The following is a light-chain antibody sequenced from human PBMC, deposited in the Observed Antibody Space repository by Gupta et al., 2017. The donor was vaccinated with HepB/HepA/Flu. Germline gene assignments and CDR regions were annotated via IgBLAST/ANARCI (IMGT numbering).Light chain of an antibody. V-gene: IGKV4-1*01. CDR1: QSVLYSSMNKNY. CDR3: QQEVSIPWT. J-gene: IGKJ1*01. CDR2: WAS. Sequence: DIVMTQSPDSLAVTLGERATINCKSSQSVLYSSMNKNYLTWYQQKPGQPPKLLIYWASTRESGVPDRFSGSGSGTDFTLTISSRQAEDVAVYYCQQEVSIPWTFGQGTKVEIK.